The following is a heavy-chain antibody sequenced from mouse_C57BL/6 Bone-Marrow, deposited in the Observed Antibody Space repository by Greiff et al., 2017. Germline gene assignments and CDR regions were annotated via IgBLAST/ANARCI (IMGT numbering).Heavy chain of an antibody. CDR1: GYSITSDY. J-gene: IGHJ4*01. CDR3: ARYYYGSSIYAMDY. CDR2: ISYSGST. D-gene: IGHD1-1*01. V-gene: IGHV3-8*01. Sequence: VQLQQPGPGLAKPSQTLSLTCSVTGYSITSDYWNWIRKFPGNKLEYMGDISYSGSTYYNPSLKSRISITRDTSKDQYYLQLNSVTTEDTATYYCARYYYGSSIYAMDYWGQGTSVTVSS.